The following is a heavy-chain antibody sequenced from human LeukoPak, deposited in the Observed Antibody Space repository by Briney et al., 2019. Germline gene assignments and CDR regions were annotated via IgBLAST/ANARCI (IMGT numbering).Heavy chain of an antibody. CDR3: ARGGSSGYYYG. Sequence: PSETLSLTCTVSGGSISSYYWRWIRQPAGKGLEWIGRLYTSGSTNYNPSLKSRVTMSVDTSKNQFSLKLPSMTAADTAVYYCARGGSSGYYYGWGQGTLVTVSS. J-gene: IGHJ4*02. CDR1: GGSISSYY. D-gene: IGHD3-22*01. CDR2: LYTSGST. V-gene: IGHV4-4*07.